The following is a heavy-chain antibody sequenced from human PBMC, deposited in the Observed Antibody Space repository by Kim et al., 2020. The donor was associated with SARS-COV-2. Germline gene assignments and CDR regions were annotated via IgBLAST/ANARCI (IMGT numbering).Heavy chain of an antibody. CDR3: AVRPLRKSFDY. CDR1: GFTFSSYA. CDR2: ISYDGSNK. D-gene: IGHD6-6*01. Sequence: GGSLRLSCAASGFTFSSYAMHWVRQAPGKGLEWVAVISYDGSNKYYADSVKGRFTISRDNSKNTLYLQMNSLRAEDTAVYYCAVRPLRKSFDYWGQGTLV. J-gene: IGHJ4*02. V-gene: IGHV3-30-3*01.